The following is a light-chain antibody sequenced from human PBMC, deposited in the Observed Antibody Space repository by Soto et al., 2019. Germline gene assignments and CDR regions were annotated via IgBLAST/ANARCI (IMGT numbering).Light chain of an antibody. CDR3: PSWTTCPNMK. CDR2: DVN. CDR1: SSDVGAYNY. J-gene: IGLJ2*01. V-gene: IGLV2-14*01. Sequence: QSVLTQPASVSGSPGQSITISCTGTSSDVGAYNYVSWYQQHPGKAPKLMIYDVNIRPSGVSNRFSGSKSGNTASLTISGLQDEDEGDYYCPSWTTCPNMKFGGGTKLTVL.